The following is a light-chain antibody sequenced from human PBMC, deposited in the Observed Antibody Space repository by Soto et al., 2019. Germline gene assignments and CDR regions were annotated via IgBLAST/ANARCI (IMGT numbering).Light chain of an antibody. CDR1: QSVSSSY. CDR2: GAS. Sequence: EMVLTESPATLSLSPGERATLSCRSSQSVSSSYLAWYQQKPGQPPRLLIYGASSRATGIPDRFSGSGSGTDFTLTISSLEPEDFAVYYCQQRSNWPLTFGGGTKVDIK. J-gene: IGKJ4*01. V-gene: IGKV3D-20*02. CDR3: QQRSNWPLT.